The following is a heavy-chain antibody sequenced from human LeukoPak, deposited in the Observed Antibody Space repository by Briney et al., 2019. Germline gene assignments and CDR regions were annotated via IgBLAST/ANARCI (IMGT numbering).Heavy chain of an antibody. CDR1: GYTFTSYG. V-gene: IGHV1-8*02. CDR3: ARPFCTNGVCYPYYFDY. D-gene: IGHD2-8*01. J-gene: IGHJ4*02. Sequence: GASVKVSCKASGYTFTSYGINWVRQATGQGLEWMGWMTPNSGNTGYAQKFQGRVTMTRSTSISTAYMELSSLGSEDTAMYYCARPFCTNGVCYPYYFDYWGQGTLVTVSS. CDR2: MTPNSGNT.